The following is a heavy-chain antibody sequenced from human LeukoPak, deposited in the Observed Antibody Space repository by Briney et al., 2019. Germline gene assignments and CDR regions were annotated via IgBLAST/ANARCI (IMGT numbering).Heavy chain of an antibody. J-gene: IGHJ6*02. Sequence: SETLSLTCTVSGGSISSYYWSWIRQPPGKGLEWIGYIYYSGSTNYNPSLKSRVTISVDTSKNQFSLKLSSVTAADTAVYYCARIPYLYYYGMDVWGQGTTATVSS. CDR2: IYYSGST. V-gene: IGHV4-59*01. CDR1: GGSISSYY. CDR3: ARIPYLYYYGMDV.